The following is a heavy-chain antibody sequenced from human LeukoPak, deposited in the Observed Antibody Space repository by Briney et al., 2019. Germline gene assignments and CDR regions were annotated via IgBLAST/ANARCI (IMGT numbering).Heavy chain of an antibody. CDR1: GFTFSSYA. CDR2: ISYDGSNK. J-gene: IGHJ4*02. CDR3: ARGAPPYSSSWGYFDY. V-gene: IGHV3-30-3*01. Sequence: QSGGSLRLSCAASGFTFSSYAMHWVRQAPGKGLEWVAVISYDGSNKYYADSVKGRFTISRDNSKNTLYLQMNSLRAEDTAVYYCARGAPPYSSSWGYFDYWGQGTLVTVSS. D-gene: IGHD6-13*01.